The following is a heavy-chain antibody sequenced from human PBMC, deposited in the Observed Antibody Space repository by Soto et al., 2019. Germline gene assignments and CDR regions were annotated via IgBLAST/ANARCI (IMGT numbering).Heavy chain of an antibody. Sequence: QVQLVESGGGVVQPGRSLRLSCAASGFTFSSYGMHWVRQAPGKGLEWVAVIWYDGSNKYYADSVKGRFTISRDNSKNTLYLQMNSLRAEDTAVYYCARDFDFWSGYFYFDYWGQGTLVTVSS. CDR1: GFTFSSYG. D-gene: IGHD3-3*01. V-gene: IGHV3-33*01. J-gene: IGHJ4*02. CDR2: IWYDGSNK. CDR3: ARDFDFWSGYFYFDY.